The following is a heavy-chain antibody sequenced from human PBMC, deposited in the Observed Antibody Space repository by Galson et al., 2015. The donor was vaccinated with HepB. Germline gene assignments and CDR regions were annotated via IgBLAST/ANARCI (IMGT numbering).Heavy chain of an antibody. J-gene: IGHJ6*02. Sequence: SLRLSCAASGFTFSDYYMSWIRQAPGKGPEWVANIKYDGSERYYAASMKGRFTISRDNAKNSLYLEMNSLRVEDTAVYYCAREAVWGQGTTVTVSS. V-gene: IGHV3-7*03. CDR2: IKYDGSER. CDR3: AREAV. CDR1: GFTFSDYY.